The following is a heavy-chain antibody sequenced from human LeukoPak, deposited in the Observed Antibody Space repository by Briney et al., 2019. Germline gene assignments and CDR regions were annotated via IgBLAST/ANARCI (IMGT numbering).Heavy chain of an antibody. CDR2: ISSSDNSI. J-gene: IGHJ6*03. Sequence: AGGSLRLSCAASGFRISDYYMSWIRLAPGKGLEWVSYISSSDNSISYVDSVKGRFTISRDNVNNSLYLQMNSLKAEDTAVYYCARHTLNYYYYMDVWGKGTTVTISS. CDR3: ARHTLNYYYYMDV. CDR1: GFRISDYY. V-gene: IGHV3-11*01.